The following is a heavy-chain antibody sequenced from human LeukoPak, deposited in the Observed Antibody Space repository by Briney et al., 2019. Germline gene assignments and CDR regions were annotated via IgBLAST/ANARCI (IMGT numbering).Heavy chain of an antibody. Sequence: ASVKVSCKASGITFTSYYIHWVRQAPGRGLGWMGKINPSGTITTYAPKYQGRVTVTKDTSTNTVYMELSSLRSDDTAVYYCALIAPPHNWGQGTLVTVSS. D-gene: IGHD6-13*01. J-gene: IGHJ4*02. CDR2: INPSGTIT. CDR1: GITFTSYY. CDR3: ALIAPPHN. V-gene: IGHV1-46*01.